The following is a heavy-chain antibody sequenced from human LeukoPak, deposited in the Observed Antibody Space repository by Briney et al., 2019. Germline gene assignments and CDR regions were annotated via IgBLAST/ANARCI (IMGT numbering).Heavy chain of an antibody. D-gene: IGHD1-26*01. Sequence: GGSLRLSCAASGFTFSSYSMNWVRQAPGKGLEWVSSISSGSSTIYYADSVKGRFTISRDNAKSTLYLQTNSLRADDTAVFYCARVRGGSGRSYAADAFDIWGQGTMVTVSS. CDR1: GFTFSSYS. CDR2: ISSGSSTI. J-gene: IGHJ3*02. V-gene: IGHV3-48*04. CDR3: ARVRGGSGRSYAADAFDI.